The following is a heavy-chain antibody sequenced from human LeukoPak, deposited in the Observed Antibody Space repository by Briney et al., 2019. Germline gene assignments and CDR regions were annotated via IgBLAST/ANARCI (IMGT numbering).Heavy chain of an antibody. CDR3: ARDLVARRLTSSSAFDI. Sequence: ASVKVSCKASGGTFSSYAISWVRQAPGQGLEWMGWISDFNGNTNYAQNLQGRVTMTRDTSTSTVYMELRSLRSDDTAVYYCARDLVARRLTSSSAFDIWGQGTMVTVSS. J-gene: IGHJ3*02. CDR2: ISDFNGNT. CDR1: GGTFSSYA. D-gene: IGHD6-6*01. V-gene: IGHV1-18*01.